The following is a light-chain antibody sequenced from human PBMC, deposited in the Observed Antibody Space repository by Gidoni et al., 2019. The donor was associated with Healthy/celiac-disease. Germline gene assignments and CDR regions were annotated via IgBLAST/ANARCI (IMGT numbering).Light chain of an antibody. J-gene: IGKJ5*01. CDR1: QGISSW. CDR3: QQANSFPIT. CDR2: AAS. Sequence: DTQMTQSPPSVSASVGDRVTITCRASQGISSWLDWYQQKPGKAPKLLIYAASSLQTGVPSRFSGSGSGTDFTLTISSLQPEDFATYYCQQANSFPITFGQGTRLEIK. V-gene: IGKV1D-12*01.